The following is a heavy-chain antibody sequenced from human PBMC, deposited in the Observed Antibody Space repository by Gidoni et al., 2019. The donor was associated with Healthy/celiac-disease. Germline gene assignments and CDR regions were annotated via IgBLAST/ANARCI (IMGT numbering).Heavy chain of an antibody. J-gene: IGHJ6*02. CDR3: AKEGDVGDRGGLFFHYYGMDV. V-gene: IGHV3-30*18. D-gene: IGHD3-10*01. CDR2: ISYDGSNK. Sequence: QVQLVESGGGVVQPGRSLRLSCAASGFTFSSYALHWVRQAPGKGLELVAVISYDGSNKYYADSVKGRFTISRDNSKNTLYLQMNSLRAEDTAVYYCAKEGDVGDRGGLFFHYYGMDVWGQGTTVTVSS. CDR1: GFTFSSYA.